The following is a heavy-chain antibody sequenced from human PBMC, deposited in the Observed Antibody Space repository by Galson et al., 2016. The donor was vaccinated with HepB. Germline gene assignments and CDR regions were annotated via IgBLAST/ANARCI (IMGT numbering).Heavy chain of an antibody. V-gene: IGHV3-23*01. CDR3: AKEMMINSLDFFDY. CDR1: GFTFPSYA. J-gene: IGHJ4*02. D-gene: IGHD3-16*01. Sequence: SLRLSCAASGFTFPSYAMSWVRQAPGKGLEWVSVIGGTGGTAYYADSVKGRFTTSRDNSNNTVFLQMRSLRADDTAIYYCAKEMMINSLDFFDYWGQGILVTVSS. CDR2: IGGTGGTA.